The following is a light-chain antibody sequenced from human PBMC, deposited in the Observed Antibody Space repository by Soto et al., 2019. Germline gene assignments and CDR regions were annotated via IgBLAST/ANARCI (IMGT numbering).Light chain of an antibody. J-gene: IGKJ1*01. CDR2: KAS. Sequence: DIQMTRSPSSLSPFVGERVTITCRASQSISRYLNWYQQKPGKAPNLLIYKASTLESGVPARFSGSGSGTEFTLTISSLQPDDFATYYCQQYNSYWTFGQGIKVDIK. CDR1: QSISRY. CDR3: QQYNSYWT. V-gene: IGKV1-5*03.